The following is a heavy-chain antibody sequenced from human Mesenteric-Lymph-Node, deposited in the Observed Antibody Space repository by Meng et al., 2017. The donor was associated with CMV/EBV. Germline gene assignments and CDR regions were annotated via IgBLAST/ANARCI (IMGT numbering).Heavy chain of an antibody. J-gene: IGHJ5*02. D-gene: IGHD2-2*01. CDR1: GFSFSTYW. CDR2: IKQDGSEK. CDR3: ARERYCSSSTCYGFDP. Sequence: GESLKISCVVSGFSFSTYWMTWVRQAPGKGLEWVANIKQDGSEKYYVDSVRGRFTISRDNAKNSLYLQMNSLRAEDTALYHCARERYCSSSTCYGFDPWGQGTLVTVSS. V-gene: IGHV3-7*03.